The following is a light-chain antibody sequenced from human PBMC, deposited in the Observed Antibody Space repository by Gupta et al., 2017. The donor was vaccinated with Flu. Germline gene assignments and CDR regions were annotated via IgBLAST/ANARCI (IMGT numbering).Light chain of an antibody. CDR1: SSNIGAGYA. V-gene: IGLV1-40*01. J-gene: IGLJ3*02. CDR3: QSYDSFLSSWV. CDR2: GNT. Sequence: QSVLTQPPSVSGAPGQRVTISCPGSSSNIGAGYAVNWYQHLPGTAPKVLIYGNTRRPSGVLDRISGSKSGTSASLANTGLQTEDEAEYYCQSYDSFLSSWVFGGGTELSVL.